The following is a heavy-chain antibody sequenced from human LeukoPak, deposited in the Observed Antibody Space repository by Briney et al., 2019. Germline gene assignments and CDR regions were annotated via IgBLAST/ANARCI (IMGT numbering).Heavy chain of an antibody. CDR3: AIQYYYDSSGYFHDY. V-gene: IGHV4-4*07. Sequence: PSETLSLTCTVSGGSISSYYWSWIRQPAGKGLEWIGRIYTSGSTNYNPSLKSRVTMSVDTSKNQFSLKLSSVTAADTAVYYCAIQYYYDSSGYFHDYWGQGTLVTVS. J-gene: IGHJ4*02. CDR2: IYTSGST. D-gene: IGHD3-22*01. CDR1: GGSISSYY.